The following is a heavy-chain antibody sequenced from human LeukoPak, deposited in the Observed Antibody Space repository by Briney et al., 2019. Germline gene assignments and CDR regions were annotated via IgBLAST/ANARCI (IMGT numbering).Heavy chain of an antibody. CDR3: ARSRASSSSGRGRHNWFDP. J-gene: IGHJ5*02. CDR1: GYTFTGYY. V-gene: IGHV1-2*02. D-gene: IGHD6-6*01. Sequence: ASVKVSCKASGYTFTGYYMHWVRQAPGQGLEWMGLINPNSGGTNYAQKFQGRVTMTRDTSISTAYMELSRLRSDDTAVYYCARSRASSSSGRGRHNWFDPWGQGTLVTVSS. CDR2: INPNSGGT.